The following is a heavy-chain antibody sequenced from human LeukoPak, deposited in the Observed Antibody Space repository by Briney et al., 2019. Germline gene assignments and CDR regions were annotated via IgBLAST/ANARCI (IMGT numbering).Heavy chain of an antibody. CDR3: ARSYYYDSSGSNDY. J-gene: IGHJ4*02. V-gene: IGHV3-20*04. Sequence: GGSLRLSCAASGFIFYDFGMSWVRQAPGKGLEWVSGINWNGGSIGYVDSVKGRFTISRDNAKNSLYLQMNSLRAEDTAVYYCARSYYYDSSGSNDYWGQGTLVTVSS. CDR2: INWNGGSI. D-gene: IGHD3-22*01. CDR1: GFIFYDFG.